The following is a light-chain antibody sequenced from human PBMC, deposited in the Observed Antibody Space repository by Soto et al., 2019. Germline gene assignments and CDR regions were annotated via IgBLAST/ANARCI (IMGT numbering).Light chain of an antibody. CDR2: GTS. Sequence: IVLTQSPGTLSLSPGDRAALSCRASQSFSSHFLAWYQQKPGQAPRLPIHGTSSRATGIPDRFSGSGSGTDFTLTITSLEPEDFAVYYCRQYGTSPRTFGQGTRLEIK. V-gene: IGKV3-20*01. J-gene: IGKJ5*01. CDR3: RQYGTSPRT. CDR1: QSFSSHF.